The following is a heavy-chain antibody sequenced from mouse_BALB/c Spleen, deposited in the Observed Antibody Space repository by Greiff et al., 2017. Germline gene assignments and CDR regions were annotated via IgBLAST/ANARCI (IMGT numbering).Heavy chain of an antibody. CDR1: GFTFTTYY. Sequence: EVQVVESGGGLVQPGGSLRLSCATSGFTFTTYYMRWVRQPPGKALEWFGFISNKANGYTTEYSASVKCRFTISRDNSQSNLYLQMNTLRAEDSATYYCARGSFPTGYYAMDYWGQGTSVTVSS. J-gene: IGHJ4*01. D-gene: IGHD3-1*01. CDR2: ISNKANGYTT. CDR3: ARGSFPTGYYAMDY. V-gene: IGHV7-3*02.